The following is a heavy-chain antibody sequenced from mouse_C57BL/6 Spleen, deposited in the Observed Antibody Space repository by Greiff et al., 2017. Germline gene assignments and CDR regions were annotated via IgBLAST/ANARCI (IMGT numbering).Heavy chain of an antibody. D-gene: IGHD2-4*01. V-gene: IGHV14-4*01. J-gene: IGHJ3*01. CDR2: IDPENGDT. CDR1: GFNIKDDY. CDR3: TTRGYDYVFAY. Sequence: EVQLQQSGAELVRPGASVKLSCTASGFNIKDDYMHWVKQRPEQGLEWIGWIDPENGDTEYASKFQGKATITADTSSNTAYLQLSSLTSEDTAVYYCTTRGYDYVFAYWGQGTLVTVSA.